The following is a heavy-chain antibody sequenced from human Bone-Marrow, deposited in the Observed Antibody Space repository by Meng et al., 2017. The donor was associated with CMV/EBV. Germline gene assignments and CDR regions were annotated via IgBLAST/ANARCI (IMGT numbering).Heavy chain of an antibody. CDR3: ARTREYQLVYFDY. V-gene: IGHV4-30-4*08. Sequence: VSGGSISSGDYYWSWTRQPPGKGLEWIGYIYYSGSTYYNPSLKSRVTISVDTSKNQFSLKLSSVTAADTAVYYCARTREYQLVYFDYWGQGTLVTVSS. CDR1: GGSISSGDYY. J-gene: IGHJ4*02. D-gene: IGHD2-2*01. CDR2: IYYSGST.